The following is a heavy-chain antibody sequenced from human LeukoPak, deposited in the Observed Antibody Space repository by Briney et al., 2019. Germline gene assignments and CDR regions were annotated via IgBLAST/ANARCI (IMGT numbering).Heavy chain of an antibody. V-gene: IGHV3-30*02. CDR3: ARGARKGDDYGGFFDY. D-gene: IGHD4-23*01. Sequence: PGGSLRLSCAASGFTFSNYGMHWVRQAPGKGLEWVAFIQYDGNNKYYSDSVKGRFTVSRDNSKSTLYLQMNSLRAEDTAVYYCARGARKGDDYGGFFDYWGQGTLVTVSS. CDR1: GFTFSNYG. J-gene: IGHJ4*02. CDR2: IQYDGNNK.